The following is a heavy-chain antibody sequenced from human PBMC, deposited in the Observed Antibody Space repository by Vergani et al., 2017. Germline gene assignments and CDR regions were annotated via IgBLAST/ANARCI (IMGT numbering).Heavy chain of an antibody. Sequence: QVQLQESGPGLVKPSETLSLTCTVSGGSISSYYWSWIRQPPGKGLEWIGYIYYSGSTNYNPSLKSRVTISVDTSKNQFSLKLSSVTAADTAVYYCARGAHLGMEVWGKGTTVTVSS. J-gene: IGHJ6*04. V-gene: IGHV4-59*01. CDR1: GGSISSYY. CDR3: ARGAHLGMEV. CDR2: IYYSGST.